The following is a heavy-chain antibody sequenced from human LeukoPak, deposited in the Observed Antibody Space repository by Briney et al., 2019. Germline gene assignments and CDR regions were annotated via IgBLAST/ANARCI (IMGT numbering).Heavy chain of an antibody. CDR1: GFTFSSYY. V-gene: IGHV4-4*09. Sequence: PSESLSLTCAVSGFTFSSYYMSWIRQPPGKGLEWIGYIYATGSTNYNPSLKSRVTLSVDTSKNQFSLNLRAVTAADTAVYYCARHGSVRSPLGPWGQGTLVTVSS. D-gene: IGHD3-10*01. J-gene: IGHJ5*02. CDR3: ARHGSVRSPLGP. CDR2: IYATGST.